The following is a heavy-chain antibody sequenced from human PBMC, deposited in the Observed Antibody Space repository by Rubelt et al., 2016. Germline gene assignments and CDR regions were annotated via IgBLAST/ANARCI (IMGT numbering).Heavy chain of an antibody. CDR3: ARGKEGLGVTMMDY. D-gene: IGHD3-22*01. CDR2: INHSGRT. J-gene: IGHJ4*02. Sequence: QVQLQQWGAGLLKPSETLSLTCAVYGGSFSGYYWSLIRQPPGKGLEWIGEINHSGRTNYNPSLKSRVTISVDTSRNQFSLKLSSVTAADTAVYYCARGKEGLGVTMMDYWGQGTLVTVSS. CDR1: GGSFSGYY. V-gene: IGHV4-34*01.